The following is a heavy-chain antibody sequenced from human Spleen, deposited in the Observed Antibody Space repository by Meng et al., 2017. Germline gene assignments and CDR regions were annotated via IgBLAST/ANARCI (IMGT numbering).Heavy chain of an antibody. CDR1: GGSFSEYY. J-gene: IGHJ4*02. CDR3: ARGPTTMAHDFDY. V-gene: IGHV4-34*01. CDR2: INHSGST. Sequence: QWQLQRWAEGLLKHSETLSLTCVVSGGSFSEYYWSWIRQPPGKGLEWIGEINHSGSTNYNPSLESRATISVDTSQNNLSLKLSSVTAADSAVYYCARGPTTMAHDFDYWGQGTLVTVSS. D-gene: IGHD4-11*01.